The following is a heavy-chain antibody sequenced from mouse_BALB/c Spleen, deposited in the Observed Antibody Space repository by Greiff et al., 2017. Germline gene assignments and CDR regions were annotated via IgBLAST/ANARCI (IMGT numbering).Heavy chain of an antibody. D-gene: IGHD1-1*02. Sequence: DVKLVESGGGLVQPGGSRKLSCAASGFTFSSFGMHWVRQAPEKGLEWVAYISSGSSTIYYADTVKGRFTISRDNPKNTLFLQMTSLRSEDTAMYYCAGGSPYYYAMDYWGQGTSVTVSS. CDR2: ISSGSSTI. J-gene: IGHJ4*01. V-gene: IGHV5-17*02. CDR3: AGGSPYYYAMDY. CDR1: GFTFSSFG.